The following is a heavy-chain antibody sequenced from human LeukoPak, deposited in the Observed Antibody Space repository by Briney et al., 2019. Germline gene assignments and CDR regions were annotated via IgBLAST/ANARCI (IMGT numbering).Heavy chain of an antibody. Sequence: GGSLRLSCAASGFTFSDYYMGWIRQAPGKGLEWVSYISSSGSTVYYADSVKGRFTISRDNAKNSLYLQMNSLRAEDTAVYYCARGVVPAAIDYFDYWGQGTLVTVSS. CDR3: ARGVVPAAIDYFDY. CDR2: ISSSGSTV. V-gene: IGHV3-11*04. CDR1: GFTFSDYY. D-gene: IGHD2-2*01. J-gene: IGHJ4*02.